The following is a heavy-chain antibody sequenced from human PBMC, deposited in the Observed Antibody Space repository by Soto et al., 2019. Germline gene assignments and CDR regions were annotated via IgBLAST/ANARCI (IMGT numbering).Heavy chain of an antibody. Sequence: QVQLVESGGGVVQPGRSLRLSCAASGFTFSSYGMHWVRQAPGKGLEWVAVISYDGSNKYYADSVKGRFTISRDNSKNTLYLQMNSLRAEDTAVYYCAKGLGYCISTSGLGIDYWGQGTLVTVSS. V-gene: IGHV3-30*18. D-gene: IGHD2-2*01. CDR3: AKGLGYCISTSGLGIDY. CDR2: ISYDGSNK. J-gene: IGHJ4*02. CDR1: GFTFSSYG.